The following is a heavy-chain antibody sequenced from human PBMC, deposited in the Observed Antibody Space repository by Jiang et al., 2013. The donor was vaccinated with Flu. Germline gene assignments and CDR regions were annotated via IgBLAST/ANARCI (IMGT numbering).Heavy chain of an antibody. Sequence: LLEAFGDPVPHLRCVWWVPQWFLLELDPPAPREGLEWIGEINHSGITNYKSSLKSRVTISVDTSKNQFSLKLNSVTAADTGVYYCARHMESSTSCYPYWGQGTLVTVSS. CDR1: WVPQWFL. CDR3: ARHMESSTSCYPY. J-gene: IGHJ4*02. D-gene: IGHD2-2*01. CDR2: INHSGIT. V-gene: IGHV4-34*01.